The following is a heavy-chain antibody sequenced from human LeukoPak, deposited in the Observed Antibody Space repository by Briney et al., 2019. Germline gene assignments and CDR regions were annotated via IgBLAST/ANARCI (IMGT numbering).Heavy chain of an antibody. V-gene: IGHV5-51*01. CDR2: IYPGDSDT. CDR1: GYSFTSYW. Sequence: GESLKISCKGSGYSFTSYWIGWVRQMPGKGLEWMGIIYPGDSDTRYSPSFQGQVTISADKSISTAYLQWSSLKASDTAMYYCARLVGAVAGTRPYYYYGMDVWGQGPRSPSP. J-gene: IGHJ6*02. D-gene: IGHD6-19*01. CDR3: ARLVGAVAGTRPYYYYGMDV.